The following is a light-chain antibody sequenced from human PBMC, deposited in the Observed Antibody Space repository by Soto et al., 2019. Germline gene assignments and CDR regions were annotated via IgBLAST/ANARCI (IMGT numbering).Light chain of an antibody. Sequence: QSVLTQPASVSGSPGQSITISCPGTSSDVGSYNLVSWYQQHPGKAPKLMIYEGSKRPSGVSNRFSGSKAGNTASLTISGLQAEDEADYYCCSYAGSSLYVFGPGTKVTVL. CDR2: EGS. J-gene: IGLJ1*01. V-gene: IGLV2-23*01. CDR1: SSDVGSYNL. CDR3: CSYAGSSLYV.